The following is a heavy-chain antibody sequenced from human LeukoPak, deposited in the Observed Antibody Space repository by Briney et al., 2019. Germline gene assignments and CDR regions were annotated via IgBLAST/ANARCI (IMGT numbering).Heavy chain of an antibody. V-gene: IGHV3-30*02. Sequence: PGGSLRLSCTASGFTFSSYGMHWVRQAPGKGLEWVAFIRYDGRKEYYADPLKGRFTISRDNSKNTLSLQVNSLRAEDTAVYYCAKRGQDDSVIDCWGQGTLVTVSS. CDR2: IRYDGRKE. CDR3: AKRGQDDSVIDC. D-gene: IGHD3-3*01. J-gene: IGHJ4*02. CDR1: GFTFSSYG.